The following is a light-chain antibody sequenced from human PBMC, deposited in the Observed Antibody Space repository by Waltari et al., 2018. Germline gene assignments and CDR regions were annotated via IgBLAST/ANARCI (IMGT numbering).Light chain of an antibody. CDR3: SSYTRSNTWV. CDR2: DVS. J-gene: IGLJ3*02. V-gene: IGLV2-14*01. CDR1: SSDIGAYHY. Sequence: QSVLTQPASVSGSPGQSITISCTGTSSDIGAYHYVSWYQQHPGKAPKLMIYDVSKWPSGVSNRFSGSKSGNTASLTISGLQADDEADYYCSSYTRSNTWVFGGGTKLTVL.